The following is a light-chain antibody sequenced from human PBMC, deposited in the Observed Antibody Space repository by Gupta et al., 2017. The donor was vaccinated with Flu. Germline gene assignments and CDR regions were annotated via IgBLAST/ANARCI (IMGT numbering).Light chain of an antibody. V-gene: IGLV2-8*01. CDR1: ISDIGGYNL. CDR2: EVN. CDR3: SAYAGANNVYV. Sequence: QSALTHPPSASGSPGQSVTISCNGTISDIGGYNLVSWYQQYPGKVPKLMIYEVNKRPSGVPDRFSGSKSGNTASLTVSGLQAEDEADYYCSAYAGANNVYVFGTGTKVTVL. J-gene: IGLJ1*01.